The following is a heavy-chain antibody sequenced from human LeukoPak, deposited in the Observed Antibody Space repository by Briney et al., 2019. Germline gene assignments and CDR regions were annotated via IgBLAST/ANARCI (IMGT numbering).Heavy chain of an antibody. D-gene: IGHD3-3*01. CDR3: ARSLRFLEWSLFRLDY. CDR2: IYYSGST. Sequence: SETLSLTCTVSGGSISSYYWSWIRQPPGKGLEWIGYIYYSGSTRYNPSLKSRVTISVDTSKNQFSLKLSSVTAADTAVYYCARSLRFLEWSLFRLDYWGQGTLVTVSS. J-gene: IGHJ4*02. CDR1: GGSISSYY. V-gene: IGHV4-59*01.